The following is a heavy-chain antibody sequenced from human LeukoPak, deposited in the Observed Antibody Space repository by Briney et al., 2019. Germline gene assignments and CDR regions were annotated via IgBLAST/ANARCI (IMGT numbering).Heavy chain of an antibody. D-gene: IGHD3-10*01. CDR3: ARDTITMVRGVIIPYYFDY. J-gene: IGHJ4*02. V-gene: IGHV3-48*03. CDR1: GFTFSSYE. CDR2: ISSSGSTI. Sequence: GGSMRLSCVASGFTFSSYEMDWVRPAPGKGREWVSYISSSGSTIYYADSVKGRFTISRDNAKNSLYLQMNSLRAEDTAVYYCARDTITMVRGVIIPYYFDYWGQGTLVTVSS.